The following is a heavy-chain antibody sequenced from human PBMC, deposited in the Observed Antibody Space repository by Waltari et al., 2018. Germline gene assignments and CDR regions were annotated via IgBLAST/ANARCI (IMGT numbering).Heavy chain of an antibody. V-gene: IGHV3-7*01. Sequence: EVQLVESGGGLVQPGGSLRLPWAASGFTLSNYWMSWVRQAPGKGPEWVANIMTDGREEYYVDSVRGRFTISRDNAKNSLYLQMNSLRPEDTAVYYCVRDQWFAFDIWGQGTMVTVSS. CDR3: VRDQWFAFDI. D-gene: IGHD3-22*01. CDR2: IMTDGREE. J-gene: IGHJ3*02. CDR1: GFTLSNYW.